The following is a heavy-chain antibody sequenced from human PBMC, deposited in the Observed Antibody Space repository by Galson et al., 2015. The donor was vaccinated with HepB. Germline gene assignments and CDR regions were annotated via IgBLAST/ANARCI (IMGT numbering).Heavy chain of an antibody. CDR2: ISSSSSYT. CDR1: GFTFSDYY. D-gene: IGHD5-12*01. V-gene: IGHV3-11*06. Sequence: SLRLSCAASGFTFSDYYMSWIRQAPGKGLEWVSYISSSSSYTNYADSVKGRFTISRDNAKNSLYLQMNSLRAEDTAVYYCARDLWLRSRWYAFDIWGQGTMVTVSS. CDR3: ARDLWLRSRWYAFDI. J-gene: IGHJ3*02.